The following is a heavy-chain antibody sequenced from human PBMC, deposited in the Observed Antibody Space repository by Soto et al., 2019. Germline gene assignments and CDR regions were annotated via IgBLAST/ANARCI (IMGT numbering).Heavy chain of an antibody. CDR1: GFTFSNYG. V-gene: IGHV3-33*01. D-gene: IGHD1-26*01. CDR3: ASDLVGASDSYGFDV. CDR2: IWHDGNNK. J-gene: IGHJ6*02. Sequence: QVQLVESGGGVVQPGRSLRLSCAASGFTFSNYGMHWVRQAPGKGLEWVAIIWHDGNNKYYADSVRGRFIISRDNSKNRLYLQMNRLRAEDTAVDYCASDLVGASDSYGFDVWGQGTPVTVSS.